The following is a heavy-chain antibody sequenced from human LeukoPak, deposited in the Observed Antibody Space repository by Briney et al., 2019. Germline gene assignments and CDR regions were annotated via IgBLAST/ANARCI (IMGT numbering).Heavy chain of an antibody. J-gene: IGHJ4*02. CDR1: GFNFSSCA. D-gene: IGHD2/OR15-2a*01. V-gene: IGHV3-23*01. CDR3: AKDNGDWTRSTLLPRDSYFDY. CDR2: ISGSGDDA. Sequence: GGSLRLSCAASGFNFSSCAMTWVRQASGQGLEWISVISGSGDDAYYADSVKGRFTISRDNSKNTLYLQMSSLRGEDTAVYFCAKDNGDWTRSTLLPRDSYFDYWGQATLVTVSS.